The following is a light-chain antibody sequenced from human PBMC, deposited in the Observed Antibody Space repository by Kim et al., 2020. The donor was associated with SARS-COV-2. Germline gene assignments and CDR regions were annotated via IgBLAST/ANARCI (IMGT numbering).Light chain of an antibody. J-gene: IGLJ2*01. CDR2: YDS. CDR1: SIGSKS. V-gene: IGLV3-21*04. CDR3: QVWDSSSDHVV. Sequence: APGKADRITCGGNSIGSKSGHWYQQKPGKAPVLVIYYDSDRPSGIPERFSGSNSGNTATLTISRVEAGDEADYYCQVWDSSSDHVVFGGGTQLTVL.